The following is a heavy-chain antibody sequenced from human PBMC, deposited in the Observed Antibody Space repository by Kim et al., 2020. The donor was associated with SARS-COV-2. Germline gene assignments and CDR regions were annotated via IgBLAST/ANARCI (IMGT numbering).Heavy chain of an antibody. D-gene: IGHD3-22*01. Sequence: ASVKVSCKVSGYTLTELSMHWVRQAPGKGLEWMGGFDSEDGETIYAQKFQGRVTMTEDTSTDTAYMDLSSLRSEDTAVYYCATLDSSGYYKEYYFDYWGQGTLVTVSS. CDR1: GYTLTELS. CDR2: FDSEDGET. J-gene: IGHJ4*02. V-gene: IGHV1-24*01. CDR3: ATLDSSGYYKEYYFDY.